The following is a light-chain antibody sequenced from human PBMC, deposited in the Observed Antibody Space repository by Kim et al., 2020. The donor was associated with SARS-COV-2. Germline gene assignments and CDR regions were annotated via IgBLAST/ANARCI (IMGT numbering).Light chain of an antibody. J-gene: IGLJ3*02. CDR3: QVWDTSTDYVV. CDR1: DVGARS. V-gene: IGLV3-21*02. Sequence: APGQTAKITCGGNDVGARSVHWYQRQPGQAPVLVVYDNSARPSGTPGRFSGSNSGNTATLTISRVEAGDEADYYCQVWDTSTDYVVFGGGTQLTVL. CDR2: DNS.